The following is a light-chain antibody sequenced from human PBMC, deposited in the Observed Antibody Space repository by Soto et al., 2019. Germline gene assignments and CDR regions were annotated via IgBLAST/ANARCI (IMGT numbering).Light chain of an antibody. CDR1: SSDVGSYNL. CDR3: CSYAGSSTDV. J-gene: IGLJ1*01. Sequence: QSVLTQPASVSGSPGQSLTISCTGTSSDVGSYNLVSWYQQHPGKAPKLMIYEGSKRPSGVSNRFSGSKSGNTASLTISGLQAEDEADYYCCSYAGSSTDVFGTGTKLTVL. CDR2: EGS. V-gene: IGLV2-23*01.